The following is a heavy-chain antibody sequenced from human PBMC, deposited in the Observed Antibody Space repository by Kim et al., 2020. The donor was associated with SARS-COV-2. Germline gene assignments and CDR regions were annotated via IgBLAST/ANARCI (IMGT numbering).Heavy chain of an antibody. Sequence: GESLKISCKGSGYSFTSYWIGWVRQMPGKGLEWMGIIYPGDSDTRYSPSFQGQVTISADKSISTAYLQWSSLKASDTAMYYCARSPRGVVVAATPYWYFDLWGRGTLVTVSS. CDR3: ARSPRGVVVAATPYWYFDL. V-gene: IGHV5-51*01. J-gene: IGHJ2*01. D-gene: IGHD2-15*01. CDR2: IYPGDSDT. CDR1: GYSFTSYW.